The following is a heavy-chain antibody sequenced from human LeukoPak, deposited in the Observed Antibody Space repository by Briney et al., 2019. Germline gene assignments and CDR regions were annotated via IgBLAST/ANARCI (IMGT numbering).Heavy chain of an antibody. CDR3: ASSKGRAALVY. CDR1: GGSFSGYY. Sequence: ASETLSLTCAVYGGSFSGYYWIWIGQPPGKGLEWIGEINHSGSTNYNPSLKIRVTISVDTSKNQFSLKLSSVTAADTAVYYCASSKGRAALVYWGQGTLVTVSS. CDR2: INHSGST. V-gene: IGHV4-34*01. J-gene: IGHJ4*02.